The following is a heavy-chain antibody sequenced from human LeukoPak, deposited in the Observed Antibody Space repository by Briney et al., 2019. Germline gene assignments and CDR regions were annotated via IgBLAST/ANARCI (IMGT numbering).Heavy chain of an antibody. J-gene: IGHJ4*02. CDR1: GFTFSSYE. V-gene: IGHV3-48*03. CDR3: AREDDGDGSGRYYFDY. CDR2: ISSSGSTI. D-gene: IGHD3-10*01. Sequence: PGGSLRLSCAASGFTFSSYEMNWVRQAPGKGLEWVSYISSSGSTIYYADSVKGRFTISRDNSKNTLYLQMNSLRAEDTAVYYCAREDDGDGSGRYYFDYWGQGTLVTVSS.